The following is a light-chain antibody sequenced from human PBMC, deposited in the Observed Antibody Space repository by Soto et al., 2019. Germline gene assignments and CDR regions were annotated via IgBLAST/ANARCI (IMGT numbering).Light chain of an antibody. Sequence: DIQMTQSPSSLSASVGDRVTITCRASQSISSYLNWYQQKPGKAPKLLIYPASSLQSGVPSRFSGSGSGRDFTLTIRRLLPEGFATHACQLSTSTPSRSFSQGTQV. V-gene: IGKV1-39*01. CDR2: PAS. CDR3: QLSTSTPSRS. CDR1: QSISSY. J-gene: IGKJ1*01.